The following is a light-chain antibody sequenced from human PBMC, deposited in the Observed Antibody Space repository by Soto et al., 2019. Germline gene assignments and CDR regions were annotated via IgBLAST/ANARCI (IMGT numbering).Light chain of an antibody. Sequence: EIVMTQSPATLSVSPGERATLSCRASQSVSSNLAWYQQKPGQAPRLLIYGASTRATGIPARFSGSGSGTEFPLTISSLQYEEFAVYYCQQYNNWPYTVPKWTFGQGTKEEIK. J-gene: IGKJ1*01. V-gene: IGKV3-15*01. CDR3: QQYNNWPYTVPKWT. CDR2: GAS. CDR1: QSVSSN.